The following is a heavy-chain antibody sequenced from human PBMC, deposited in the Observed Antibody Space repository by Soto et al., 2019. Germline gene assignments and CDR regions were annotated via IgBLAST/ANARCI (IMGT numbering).Heavy chain of an antibody. CDR1: GYSIRSGYY. Sequence: PSETLSLTCAVSGYSIRSGYYWGWIRQPPGKGLEWIGTIFHIGSTYYNPSLKSRVTISIDTSKNEFSLKVSSVTAADTAVYYCARGRRHYDFWSGYTYWFNHWGQGTLVTVSS. CDR3: ARGRRHYDFWSGYTYWFNH. J-gene: IGHJ5*02. D-gene: IGHD3-3*01. V-gene: IGHV4-38-2*01. CDR2: IFHIGST.